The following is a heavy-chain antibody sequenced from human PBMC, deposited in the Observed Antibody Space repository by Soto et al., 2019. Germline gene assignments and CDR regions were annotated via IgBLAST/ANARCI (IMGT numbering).Heavy chain of an antibody. CDR2: IVVGSGNT. CDR3: AAEGRSKESYYYYGMDV. V-gene: IGHV1-58*01. J-gene: IGHJ6*02. CDR1: GFTFTSSA. Sequence: SVKVSCKASGFTFTSSAVQWVRQARGQRLEWIGWIVVGSGNTNYAQKFQERVTITRDMSTSTAYMELSSLRSEDTAVYYCAAEGRSKESYYYYGMDVWGQGTTVTVSS. D-gene: IGHD1-26*01.